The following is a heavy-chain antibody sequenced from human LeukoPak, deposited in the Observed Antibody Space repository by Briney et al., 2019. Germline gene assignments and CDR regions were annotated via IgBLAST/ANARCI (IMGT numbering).Heavy chain of an antibody. CDR3: ARGNDILTGYLDY. D-gene: IGHD3-9*01. Sequence: GGSLRLSCAASGFTFSSYSMNWVRQAPGKGLEWVSSISSSSSYIYYADSVRGRFTISRDNAKNSLYLQMNSPRAEDTAVYYCARGNDILTGYLDYWGQGTLVTVSS. V-gene: IGHV3-21*01. J-gene: IGHJ4*02. CDR1: GFTFSSYS. CDR2: ISSSSSYI.